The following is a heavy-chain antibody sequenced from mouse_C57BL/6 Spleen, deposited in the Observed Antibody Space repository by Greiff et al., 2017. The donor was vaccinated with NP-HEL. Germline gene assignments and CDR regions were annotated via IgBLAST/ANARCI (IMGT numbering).Heavy chain of an antibody. CDR1: GFTFSDYG. D-gene: IGHD2-9*01. Sequence: EVKLMESGGGLVKPGGSLKLSCAASGFTFSDYGMHWVRQAPEKGLEWVAYISSGSSTIYYADTVKGRFTISRDNAKNTLFLQMTSLRSEDTAMYYCARGGPYYGSMDYWGQGTSVTVSS. V-gene: IGHV5-17*01. CDR3: ARGGPYYGSMDY. J-gene: IGHJ4*01. CDR2: ISSGSSTI.